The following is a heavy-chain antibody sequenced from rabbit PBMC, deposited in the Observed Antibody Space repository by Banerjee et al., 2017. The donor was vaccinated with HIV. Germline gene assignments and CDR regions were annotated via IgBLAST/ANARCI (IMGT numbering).Heavy chain of an antibody. Sequence: QSLEESGGGLVKPGASLTLTCTASGFDFSGNAMCWVRQAPGKGLEWIACIYAGNGGSTYYASWAKGRFTVSKTSSTTVTLQMTSLTAADTATYFCARDYVAGNNYPFNLWGQGTLVTVS. CDR1: GFDFSGNA. CDR2: IYAGNGGST. V-gene: IGHV1S40*01. D-gene: IGHD8-1*01. CDR3: ARDYVAGNNYPFNL. J-gene: IGHJ4*01.